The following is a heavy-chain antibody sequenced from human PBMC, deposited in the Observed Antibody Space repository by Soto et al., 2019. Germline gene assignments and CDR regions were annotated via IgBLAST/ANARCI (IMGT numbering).Heavy chain of an antibody. CDR3: ARDVGQWLVGP. CDR1: LFSFSSAP. D-gene: IGHD6-19*01. J-gene: IGHJ5*02. V-gene: IGHV3-48*02. Sequence: SLRLSCSVSLFSFSSAPMNWIVKAPGKGLEWISYISGSSYTIHYADSVKGRFTISRDNGKDSLYLQMNSLRDEDTAVYYCARDVGQWLVGPWGQGTLVTVSS. CDR2: ISGSSYTI.